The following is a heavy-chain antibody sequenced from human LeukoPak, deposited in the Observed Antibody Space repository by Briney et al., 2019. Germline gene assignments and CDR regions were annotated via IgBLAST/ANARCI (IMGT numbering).Heavy chain of an antibody. CDR3: ARDLVTVTKGFDI. V-gene: IGHV4-59*01. Sequence: SETLSLTCTVSGGSISSYYWTWIRQPPGKGLEWIGYISYIGRTNYNPSLKSRVTISIDTSKNQFSLKLTSVTAADTAVYYCARDLVTVTKGFDIWGQGTMVSVSS. CDR1: GGSISSYY. CDR2: ISYIGRT. D-gene: IGHD4-17*01. J-gene: IGHJ3*02.